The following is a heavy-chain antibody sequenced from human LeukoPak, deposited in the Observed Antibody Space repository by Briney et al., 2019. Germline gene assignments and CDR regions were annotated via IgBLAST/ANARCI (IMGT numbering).Heavy chain of an antibody. Sequence: ASVNVSFKPSVYTFTSYGISWVRQAPGQALEWMGWISAYNGNTNYAQKLQGRVTMTTDTSTSTAYMELRSLRSDDTAVYYCAREEYPYYFDSWGQGTLVTVSS. V-gene: IGHV1-18*01. CDR3: AREEYPYYFDS. CDR2: ISAYNGNT. D-gene: IGHD2/OR15-2a*01. J-gene: IGHJ4*02. CDR1: VYTFTSYG.